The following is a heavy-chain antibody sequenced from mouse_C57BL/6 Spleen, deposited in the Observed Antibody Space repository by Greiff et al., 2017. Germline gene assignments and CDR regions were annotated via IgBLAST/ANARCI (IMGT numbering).Heavy chain of an antibody. CDR3: ARGCYSNYFDY. J-gene: IGHJ2*01. Sequence: QVQLQQSGPELVKPGASVKISCKASGYAFSSSWMNWVKQRPGKGLEWIGRIYPGDGDTNYNGKFKGKATLTADKSSSTAYMQLSSLTSEDSAVYFCARGCYSNYFDYGGQGTTLTVSS. D-gene: IGHD2-5*01. CDR2: IYPGDGDT. CDR1: GYAFSSSW. V-gene: IGHV1-82*01.